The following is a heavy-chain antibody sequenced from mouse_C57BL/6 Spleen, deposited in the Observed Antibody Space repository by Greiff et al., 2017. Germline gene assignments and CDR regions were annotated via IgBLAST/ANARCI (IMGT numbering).Heavy chain of an antibody. D-gene: IGHD2-1*01. CDR2: IYWDDDK. CDR3: ARREDYGNYGNGYFDV. Sequence: VKLMESGPGILQSSQTLSLTCSFSGFSLSTSGMGVSWIRQPSGKGLEWLAHIYWDDDKRYNPSLKSRLTISKDTSRNQVFLKITSVDTADTATYYCARREDYGNYGNGYFDVWGTGTTVTVSS. J-gene: IGHJ1*03. V-gene: IGHV8-12*01. CDR1: GFSLSTSGMG.